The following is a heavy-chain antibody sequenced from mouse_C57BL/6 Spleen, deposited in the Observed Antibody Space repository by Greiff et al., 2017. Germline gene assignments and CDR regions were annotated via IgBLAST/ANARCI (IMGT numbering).Heavy chain of an antibody. CDR3: ARYYESWFAY. J-gene: IGHJ3*01. D-gene: IGHD2-4*01. Sequence: VQLKESVAELVRPGASVKLSCTASGFNIKNTYMPWVKQRPEQGLEWIGRIDPANGNTKYAPKFQGKATITADTSSNTAYLQLSSLTSEDTAIYYCARYYESWFAYWGQGTLVTVSA. CDR1: GFNIKNTY. V-gene: IGHV14-3*01. CDR2: IDPANGNT.